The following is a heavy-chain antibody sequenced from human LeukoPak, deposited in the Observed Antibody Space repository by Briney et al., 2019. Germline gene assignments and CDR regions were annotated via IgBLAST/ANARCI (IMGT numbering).Heavy chain of an antibody. CDR3: ARLYVVVVAATLYNWFDP. J-gene: IGHJ5*02. CDR2: IYYSGSS. CDR1: GGSISSSSYY. D-gene: IGHD2-15*01. Sequence: PSETLSLTCTVSGGSISSSSYYWGRIRQPPGKGLEWIGSIYYSGSSYYNPSLKSRATISVDTSKNQFSLKLSSVTAADTAVYYCARLYVVVVAATLYNWFDPWGQGTLVTVSS. V-gene: IGHV4-39*01.